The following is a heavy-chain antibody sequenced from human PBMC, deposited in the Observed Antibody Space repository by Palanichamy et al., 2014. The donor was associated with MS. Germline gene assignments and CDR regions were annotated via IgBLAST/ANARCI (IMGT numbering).Heavy chain of an antibody. J-gene: IGHJ4*02. Sequence: QVQLQQSGPGLVKPSQTLSLTCAISGDNVSSNSAAWNWIRQSPSRGLEWLGRTYYRSKWYNDYALSVKSRITINPDTSKNQFSLQLSSATPEDTAVYYCARAPVDYSSSSPVFDYWGQGTLVTVSS. CDR2: TYYRSKWYN. V-gene: IGHV6-1*01. CDR1: GDNVSSNSAA. CDR3: ARAPVDYSSSSPVFDY. D-gene: IGHD6-6*01.